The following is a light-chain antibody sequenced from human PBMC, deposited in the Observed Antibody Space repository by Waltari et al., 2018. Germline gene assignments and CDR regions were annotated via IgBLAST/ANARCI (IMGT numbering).Light chain of an antibody. CDR2: WAS. J-gene: IGKJ1*01. CDR1: QSVLFSTNNKNY. V-gene: IGKV4-1*01. CDR3: QQYRSTLWT. Sequence: DLVMTQSPDSLAVSLGERATLNCKSRQSVLFSTNNKNYLAWYQQKTGQPPKLLFYWASTREAGVPDRFSGSGSGTDFTLTISSLQAEDVAVYYCQQYRSTLWTFGQGTRVEIK.